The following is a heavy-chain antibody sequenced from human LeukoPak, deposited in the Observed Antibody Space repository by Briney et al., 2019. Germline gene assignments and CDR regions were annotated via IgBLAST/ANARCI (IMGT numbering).Heavy chain of an antibody. Sequence: SETLSLTCAVYGGSFSGYYWSWIRQPPGKGLERIGEINHSGSTNYNPSLKSRVTISVDTSKNQFSLKLGSVTAADTAVYYCAVFSSGWYGEFDYWGQGTLVTVSS. CDR1: GGSFSGYY. CDR2: INHSGST. D-gene: IGHD6-19*01. CDR3: AVFSSGWYGEFDY. J-gene: IGHJ4*02. V-gene: IGHV4-34*01.